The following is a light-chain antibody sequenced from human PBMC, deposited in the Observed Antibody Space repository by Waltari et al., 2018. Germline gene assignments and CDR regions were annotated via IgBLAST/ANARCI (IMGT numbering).Light chain of an antibody. CDR3: QVWDSRTVV. CDR2: VDR. J-gene: IGLJ2*01. Sequence: SYILTQPPSVSVAPGQTARVTCGGNNIGTKSVHWYQQKPGQAPVPVVSVDRDRPSGIPERFSGFSSGNTATLTISRVEVEDEADYYCQVWDSRTVVFGGGTKLIVL. CDR1: NIGTKS. V-gene: IGLV3-21*02.